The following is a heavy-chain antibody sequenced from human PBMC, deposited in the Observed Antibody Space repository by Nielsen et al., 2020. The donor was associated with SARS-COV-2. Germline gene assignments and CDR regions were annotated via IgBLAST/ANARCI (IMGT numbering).Heavy chain of an antibody. V-gene: IGHV1-3*01. Sequence: ASVKVSCKASGYTFTSYRVVWVRQAPGQRLEWMGWITAGNSKTKYSQKFQGRVTLMKDTSASTAYMALSSLRSDDTAVYYCARRSPMGGIVVGDAFDIWGQGTMVTVSS. CDR2: ITAGNSKT. J-gene: IGHJ3*02. CDR3: ARRSPMGGIVVGDAFDI. D-gene: IGHD2-2*01. CDR1: GYTFTSYR.